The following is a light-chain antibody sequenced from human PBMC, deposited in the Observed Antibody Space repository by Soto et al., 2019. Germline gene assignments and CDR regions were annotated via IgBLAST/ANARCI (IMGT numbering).Light chain of an antibody. CDR2: GAS. CDR1: QSITGPY. J-gene: IGKJ5*01. CDR3: HQYNNWPS. V-gene: IGKV3-15*01. Sequence: EIVLTQSPGTLSLSPGERATLSCRASQSITGPYLAWYQQKPGQTPRLLIYGASTRATGIPARFSGSGSGTEFTLAISSLQSEDFAFYYCHQYNNWPSFGQGTRLEI.